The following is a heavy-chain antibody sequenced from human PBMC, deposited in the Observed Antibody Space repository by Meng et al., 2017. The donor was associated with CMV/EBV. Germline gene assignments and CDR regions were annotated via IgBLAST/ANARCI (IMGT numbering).Heavy chain of an antibody. CDR1: GFTFSRYA. D-gene: IGHD1-26*01. CDR3: AKSGELQYYFDY. J-gene: IGHJ4*02. Sequence: LSLTCAASGFTFSRYAMSWVRQAPGKGLEWVSAISGSGGSTYYADSVKGRFTISRDNSKNTLYLQMNSLRAEDTAVYYCAKSGELQYYFDYWGQGTLVTVSS. V-gene: IGHV3-23*01. CDR2: ISGSGGST.